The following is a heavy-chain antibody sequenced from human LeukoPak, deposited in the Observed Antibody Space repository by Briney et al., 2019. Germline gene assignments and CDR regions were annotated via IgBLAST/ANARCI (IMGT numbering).Heavy chain of an antibody. D-gene: IGHD6-13*01. CDR2: MNPNSGNT. V-gene: IGHV1-8*01. CDR1: GYTFTSYD. CDR3: ARDGYSSSWYYNWFDP. J-gene: IGHJ5*02. Sequence: ASVKVSCKASGYTFTSYDINWVRQATGQGLEWMGWMNPNSGNTGYAQKFQGRVTMTRNTSISTAYVELSSLRSEDTAVYYCARDGYSSSWYYNWFDPWGQGTLVTVSS.